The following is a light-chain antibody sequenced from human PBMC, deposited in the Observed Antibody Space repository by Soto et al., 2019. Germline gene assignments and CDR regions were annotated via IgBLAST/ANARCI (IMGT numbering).Light chain of an antibody. CDR1: QGVGSS. CDR3: QQYGISGT. J-gene: IGKJ2*02. CDR2: AAS. Sequence: DILMTQSPSTLSASTGERVTISCRASQGVGSSLNWYQQQPGQAPKLLIYAASLWQTGVPARFSGSGSGTDFTLTISSLEPEDFAVYYCQQYGISGTFGRGAK. V-gene: IGKV3-15*01.